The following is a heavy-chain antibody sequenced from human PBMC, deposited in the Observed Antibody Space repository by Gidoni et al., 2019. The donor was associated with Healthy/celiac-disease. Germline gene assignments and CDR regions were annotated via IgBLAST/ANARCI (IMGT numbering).Heavy chain of an antibody. J-gene: IGHJ6*02. Sequence: QVQLVESGGGVVQPGRSLRLSCAASGFTFSSYAMHWVRQAPGTGLEWVAVISYDGSNKYYADSVKGRFTISRDNSKNTLYLQMNSLRAEDTAVYYCARGGISSRYCSSTSCHYGMDVWGQGTTVTVSS. D-gene: IGHD2-2*01. V-gene: IGHV3-30-3*01. CDR2: ISYDGSNK. CDR1: GFTFSSYA. CDR3: ARGGISSRYCSSTSCHYGMDV.